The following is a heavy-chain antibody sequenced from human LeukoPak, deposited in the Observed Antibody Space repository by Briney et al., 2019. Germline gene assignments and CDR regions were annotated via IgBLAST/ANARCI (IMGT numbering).Heavy chain of an antibody. CDR3: ARATGVSGDDY. J-gene: IGHJ4*02. V-gene: IGHV1-18*01. CDR1: GYTFTSYG. CDR2: ISAYNGNT. D-gene: IGHD7-27*01. Sequence: WASLKLSCKASGYTFTSYGISWVRQAPGQGLEWMGWISAYNGNTNYAQTLQGRVTMTTDTSTSTAHMELRSLRPDDTAVYYCARATGVSGDDYWGQGTLVTVSS.